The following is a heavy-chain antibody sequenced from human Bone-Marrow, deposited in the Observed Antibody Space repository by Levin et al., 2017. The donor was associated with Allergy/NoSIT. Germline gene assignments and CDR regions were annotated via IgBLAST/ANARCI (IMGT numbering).Heavy chain of an antibody. CDR2: IAYDGNVK. Sequence: PGGSLRLSCEASGFAFSSFGMHWVRQAPGKGLEWVAVIAYDGNVKHYADSVKGRFTISRDNSKNTLFLQMNSLRDEDTAVYYCAKETVQVWSYWHFDLWGRGTLLAVSS. D-gene: IGHD5-18*01. CDR1: GFAFSSFG. J-gene: IGHJ2*01. V-gene: IGHV3-30*18. CDR3: AKETVQVWSYWHFDL.